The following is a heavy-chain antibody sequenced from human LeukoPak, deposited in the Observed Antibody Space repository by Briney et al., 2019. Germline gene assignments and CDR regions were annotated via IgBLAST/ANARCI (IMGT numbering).Heavy chain of an antibody. V-gene: IGHV4-31*03. CDR2: IYYSGST. CDR1: GGSISSGGYY. Sequence: PSETLSLTCTVSGGSISSGGYYWSWIRQHPGKGLEWIGYIYYSGSTYYNPSLKSRVTISVDTSKNQFSLKLSSVTAADTAVYYCARVVASTILAYYGMDVWGQGTTVTVSS. CDR3: ARVVASTILAYYGMDV. D-gene: IGHD5-24*01. J-gene: IGHJ6*02.